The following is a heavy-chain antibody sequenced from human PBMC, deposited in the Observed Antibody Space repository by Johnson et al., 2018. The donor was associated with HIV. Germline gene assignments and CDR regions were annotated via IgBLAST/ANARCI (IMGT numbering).Heavy chain of an antibody. V-gene: IGHV3-9*01. CDR3: AKDNVLGALTILGNRAFDS. Sequence: VQLVESGGGVVRPGRSLRVSCAASGFTFDEYVINWVRQAPGKGLELVSGISWKSGNTGYADSVKGRFTISSDNAKNFVHLQMNSLRADGTDLYYCAKDNVLGALTILGNRAFDSWGQGTMVTVSS. CDR2: ISWKSGNT. D-gene: IGHD1-26*01. CDR1: GFTFDEYV. J-gene: IGHJ3*01.